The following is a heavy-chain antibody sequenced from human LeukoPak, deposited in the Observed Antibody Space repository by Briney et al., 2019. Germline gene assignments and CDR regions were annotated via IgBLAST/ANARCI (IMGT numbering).Heavy chain of an antibody. D-gene: IGHD6-13*01. CDR2: IYTSGST. J-gene: IGHJ5*02. V-gene: IGHV4-4*07. CDR3: ARGRYSSSLNWFDP. Sequence: SETLSLTCTVSGGSISSYYWSWIRQPAGKGLEWIGRIYTSGSTNYNPSLKSRVTMSVDTSKNQFSLKLSSVTAADTAVYYCARGRYSSSLNWFDPWGQGTLVTVSS. CDR1: GGSISSYY.